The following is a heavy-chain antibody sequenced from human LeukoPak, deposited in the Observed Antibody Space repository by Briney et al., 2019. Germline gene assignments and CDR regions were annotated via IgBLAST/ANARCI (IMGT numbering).Heavy chain of an antibody. Sequence: GGSLRLSCAASGFTFSSYDMHWVRQATGKGLEWVSASTAGDTYYPGSVKGRFTISRENAKNSLYLQMNSLRAGDTAVYYCASGDKGSGWYLDYYYGMDVWGQGTTVTVSS. V-gene: IGHV3-13*01. CDR2: STAGDT. CDR3: ASGDKGSGWYLDYYYGMDV. D-gene: IGHD6-19*01. J-gene: IGHJ6*02. CDR1: GFTFSSYD.